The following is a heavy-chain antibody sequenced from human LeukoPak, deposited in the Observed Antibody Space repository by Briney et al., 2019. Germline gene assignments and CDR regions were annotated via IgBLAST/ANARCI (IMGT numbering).Heavy chain of an antibody. CDR1: GFTFSDYA. CDR3: ARCGYSSSWYFFVYYYSMDV. J-gene: IGHJ6*02. V-gene: IGHV3-23*01. Sequence: GGSLRLSCAASGFTFSDYAINWVRQAPGKGLEWVSGISGSGTITYFADSVKGRSTISRDNSKSTLYLQMNSLRAEDTAVYYCARCGYSSSWYFFVYYYSMDVWGQGTTVTVSS. D-gene: IGHD6-13*01. CDR2: ISGSGTIT.